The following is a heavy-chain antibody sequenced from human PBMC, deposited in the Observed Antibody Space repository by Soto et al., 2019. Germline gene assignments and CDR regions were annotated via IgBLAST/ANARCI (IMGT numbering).Heavy chain of an antibody. CDR1: GGSFSGYY. J-gene: IGHJ5*02. D-gene: IGHD3-10*01. CDR2: INHSGST. CDR3: ARLTGSTLIVRYGSGSYSKNWFDP. Sequence: SETLSLTCAVYGGSFSGYYWSWIRQPPGKGLEWIGEINHSGSTNYNPSLKSRVTISVDTSKNQFSLKLSSVTAADTAVYYCARLTGSTLIVRYGSGSYSKNWFDPWGQGTLVTVSS. V-gene: IGHV4-34*01.